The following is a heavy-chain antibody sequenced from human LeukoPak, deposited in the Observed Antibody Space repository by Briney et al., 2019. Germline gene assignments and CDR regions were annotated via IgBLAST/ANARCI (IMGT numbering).Heavy chain of an antibody. D-gene: IGHD2-15*01. V-gene: IGHV4-38-2*01. CDR3: ASRVTVAAAKNFDS. J-gene: IGHJ4*02. CDR1: GYSINSGFY. Sequence: SETLSLTCDVSGYSINSGFYWGWIRRPPGKGLEWIASIYHSGSTYYNPSLKSRATISVDASENQFSLKVTSVTAADTAVHYCASRVTVAAAKNFDSWGQGTLVTVSS. CDR2: IYHSGST.